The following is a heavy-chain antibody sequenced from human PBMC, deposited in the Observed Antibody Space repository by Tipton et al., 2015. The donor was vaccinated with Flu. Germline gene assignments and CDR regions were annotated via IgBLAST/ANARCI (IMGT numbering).Heavy chain of an antibody. CDR1: GGSISSVTYY. Sequence: TLSLTCTVSGGSISSVTYYWGWIRQPPGKGLEWIGNIHQAGTTYYNPSLMSRITITVDRPKNHFSLRLTSVTAADTAVYYCARRDYSNYVSEPKSWFDSWGQGTLVTVSS. V-gene: IGHV4-39*02. J-gene: IGHJ5*01. CDR3: ARRDYSNYVSEPKSWFDS. D-gene: IGHD4-11*01. CDR2: IHQAGTT.